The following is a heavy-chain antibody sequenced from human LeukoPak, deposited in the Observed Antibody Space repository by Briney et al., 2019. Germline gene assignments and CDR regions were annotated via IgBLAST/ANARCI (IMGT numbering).Heavy chain of an antibody. D-gene: IGHD2-21*02. CDR3: ARVTVDLDWFDP. V-gene: IGHV4-34*01. CDR1: GGSFSGYY. Sequence: PSETLSLTCAVYGGSFSGYYWSWIRQPPGKGLEWVGEINHSGSTNYNPSLKSRVTISVDTSKNQFSLKLSSVTAADTAVDYCARVTVDLDWFDPWGQGTLVTVSS. CDR2: INHSGST. J-gene: IGHJ5*02.